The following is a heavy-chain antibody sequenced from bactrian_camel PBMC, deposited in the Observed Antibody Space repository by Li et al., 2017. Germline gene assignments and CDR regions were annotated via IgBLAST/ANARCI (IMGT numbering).Heavy chain of an antibody. Sequence: VQLVESGGDLVQPGGSLRLSCAASGFTFDNSHMTWVRQAPGKGLEWVSLVNGDSSIIYYADSVEGRFTISRDNAKNTVDLQLNSLKTEDTATYYCAVGGTWACHMPLRSSDFGYWGQGTQVTVS. J-gene: IGHJ6*01. CDR2: VNGDSSII. D-gene: IGHD6*01. V-gene: IGHV3S36*01. CDR3: AVGGTWACHMPLRSSDFGY. CDR1: GFTFDNSH.